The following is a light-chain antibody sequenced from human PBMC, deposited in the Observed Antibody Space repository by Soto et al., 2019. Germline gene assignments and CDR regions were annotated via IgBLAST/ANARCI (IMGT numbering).Light chain of an antibody. J-gene: IGLJ1*01. CDR1: SSDVGSYNL. Sequence: ALTRPASVSGSPGQSITISCTGTSSDVGSYNLVSWYQQNPGKAPKLMIYEGSKRPSGVSSRFSGSKSGNTASLTISGLLAEDEAAYDCCSCAPGRSCVVGSGTKVTV. CDR2: EGS. V-gene: IGLV2-23*01. CDR3: CSCAPGRSCV.